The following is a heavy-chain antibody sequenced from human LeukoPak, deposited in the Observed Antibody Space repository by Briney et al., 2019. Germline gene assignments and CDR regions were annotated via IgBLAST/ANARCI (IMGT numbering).Heavy chain of an antibody. J-gene: IGHJ4*02. D-gene: IGHD6-6*01. CDR3: ARESVPAVAARRGLNY. CDR1: GYTFTTYA. V-gene: IGHV7-4-1*02. CDR2: INTNTGNP. Sequence: ASVKVSCKASGYTFTTYAMNWVRQAPGQGLEWMGWINTNTGNPTYAQGFTGRFVFSLDTSGSTAFLQISSLKAEDTAVYYCARESVPAVAARRGLNYWGQGTLVAVSS.